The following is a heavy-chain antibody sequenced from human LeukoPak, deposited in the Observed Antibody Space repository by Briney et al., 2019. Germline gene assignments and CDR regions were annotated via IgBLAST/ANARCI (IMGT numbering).Heavy chain of an antibody. CDR3: AKDGGGYCNNSSC. CDR1: GFTFSSYS. J-gene: IGHJ4*02. Sequence: GGSLRLSCAASGFTFSSYSMNWVRQAPGKGLEWVSYISSSSSTIYYADSAKGRFTISRDNAKNSLYPQMNSLGAADTAVYYCAKDGGGYCNNSSCWGQGTLVTVSS. CDR2: ISSSSSTI. V-gene: IGHV3-48*04. D-gene: IGHD2-2*01.